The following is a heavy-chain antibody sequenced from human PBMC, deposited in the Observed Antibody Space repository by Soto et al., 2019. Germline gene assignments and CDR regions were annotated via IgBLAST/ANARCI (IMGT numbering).Heavy chain of an antibody. J-gene: IGHJ6*02. CDR1: GGTFSSYA. CDR3: ARDYLRYYYYYYGMDV. V-gene: IGHV1-69*13. CDR2: IIPIFGTA. D-gene: IGHD1-1*01. Sequence: SVKVSCKASGGTFSSYAISWVRQAPGQGLEWMGGIIPIFGTANYAQKFQGRVTITADESTSTAYMELSSLRSEDTAVYYCARDYLRYYYYYYGMDVWGQGTTVTVSS.